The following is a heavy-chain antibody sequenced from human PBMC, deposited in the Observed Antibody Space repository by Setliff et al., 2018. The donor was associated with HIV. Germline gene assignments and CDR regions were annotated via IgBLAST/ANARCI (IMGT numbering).Heavy chain of an antibody. V-gene: IGHV3-7*01. D-gene: IGHD3-16*01. CDR3: ARSFWGFVRNAASDI. J-gene: IGHJ3*02. CDR1: GFSLSSYS. Sequence: PSETLSLSCTASGFSLSSYSMNWVRLAPGKGLECASFIKQDGSEKYYVDSVKGRFTISRDNAKNSLYLQMNSLRAEDTAVYYCARSFWGFVRNAASDIWGQGTMVTVSS. CDR2: IKQDGSEK.